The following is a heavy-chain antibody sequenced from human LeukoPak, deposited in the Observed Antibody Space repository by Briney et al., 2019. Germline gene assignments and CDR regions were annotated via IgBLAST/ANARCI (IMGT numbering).Heavy chain of an antibody. CDR3: ARDVLGYCSSTSCYTLDY. D-gene: IGHD2-2*02. Sequence: SETLSLTCTVSGGSISSYYWSWIRQPPGKGLEWIGYIYYSGSTNYNPSLKSRVTISVDTSKNQFSLKLSSVTAADTAVYYCARDVLGYCSSTSCYTLDYWGQGTLVTVSS. V-gene: IGHV4-59*01. CDR2: IYYSGST. J-gene: IGHJ4*02. CDR1: GGSISSYY.